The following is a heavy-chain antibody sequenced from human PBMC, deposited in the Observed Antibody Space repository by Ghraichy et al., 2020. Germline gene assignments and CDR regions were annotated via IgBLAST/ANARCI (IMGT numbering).Heavy chain of an antibody. J-gene: IGHJ3*02. CDR1: GFTFSSYS. D-gene: IGHD1-26*01. Sequence: GGSLRLSCAASGFTFSSYSMNWVRQAPGKGLEWVSSISSSSSYIYYADSVKGRFTISRDNAKNSLYLQMNSLRAEDTAVYYCARDSSGSYLLNDAFDIWGQGTMVTVSS. V-gene: IGHV3-21*01. CDR3: ARDSSGSYLLNDAFDI. CDR2: ISSSSSYI.